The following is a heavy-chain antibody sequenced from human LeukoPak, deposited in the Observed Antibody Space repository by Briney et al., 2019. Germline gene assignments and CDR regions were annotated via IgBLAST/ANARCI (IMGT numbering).Heavy chain of an antibody. CDR3: ARDFTGSWDY. D-gene: IGHD3-9*01. CDR1: GFTFSSYS. J-gene: IGHJ4*02. Sequence: GGSLRLSCAASGFTFSSYSMTWVRQAPGKGLEWDSSISSSSSYIYYADSVKGRFTISRDNAKNSLYLQMNSLRAEDTAVYYCARDFTGSWDYWGQGTLVTVSS. V-gene: IGHV3-21*01. CDR2: ISSSSSYI.